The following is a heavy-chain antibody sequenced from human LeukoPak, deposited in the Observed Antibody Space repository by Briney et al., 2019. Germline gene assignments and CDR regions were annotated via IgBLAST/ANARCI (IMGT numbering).Heavy chain of an antibody. V-gene: IGHV3-21*01. CDR3: AGHPAEMNTL. Sequence: GGSLRLSCAASGLTFSNYRMNWVRQAPGKGPEWVSSISSSGNYIYYADSMRGRFTISRDNAKNSVYLQMSSLRAEDTAVYYCAGHPAEMNTLWGQGTLVTVSS. J-gene: IGHJ4*02. CDR2: ISSSGNYI. D-gene: IGHD5-24*01. CDR1: GLTFSNYR.